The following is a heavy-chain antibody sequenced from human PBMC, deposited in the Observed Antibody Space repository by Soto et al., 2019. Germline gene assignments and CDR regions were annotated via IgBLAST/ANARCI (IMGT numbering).Heavy chain of an antibody. V-gene: IGHV3-30-3*01. Sequence: PGGSLRLSCAASGFTFSSYAMHWVRQAPGKGLEWVAVISYDGSNKYYADSVKGRFTISRDNSKNTLYLQMNSLRAEDTAVYYCASDRNPVVVAATGYWGQGT. CDR3: ASDRNPVVVAATGY. CDR2: ISYDGSNK. CDR1: GFTFSSYA. J-gene: IGHJ4*02. D-gene: IGHD2-15*01.